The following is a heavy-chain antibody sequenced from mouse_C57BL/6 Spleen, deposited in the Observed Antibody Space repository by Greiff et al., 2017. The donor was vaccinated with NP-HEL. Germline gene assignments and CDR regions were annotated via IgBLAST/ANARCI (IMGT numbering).Heavy chain of an antibody. CDR3: APTTVVAPNQAWFAY. CDR2: INPYNGGT. J-gene: IGHJ3*01. D-gene: IGHD1-1*01. V-gene: IGHV1-19*01. CDR1: GYTFTDYY. Sequence: VQLKESGPVLVKPGASVKMSCKASGYTFTDYYMNWVKQSHGKSLEWIGVINPYNGGTSYNQKFKGKATLTVDKSSSTAYMELNSLTSEDSAVYYCAPTTVVAPNQAWFAYWGQGTLVTVSA.